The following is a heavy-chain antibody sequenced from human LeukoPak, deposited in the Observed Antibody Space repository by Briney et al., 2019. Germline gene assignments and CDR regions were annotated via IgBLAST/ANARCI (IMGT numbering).Heavy chain of an antibody. Sequence: SSETLSLTCAVSGGSISSSNWWSWVRQPPGKGLEWIGEIYHSGSTNYNPSLKSRVTISVDTSKNQFSLKLSSITAADTAVYYCARVPTVTFFDYWGQGNLVTVSS. CDR3: ARVPTVTFFDY. D-gene: IGHD4-17*01. CDR1: GGSISSSNW. J-gene: IGHJ4*02. CDR2: IYHSGST. V-gene: IGHV4-4*02.